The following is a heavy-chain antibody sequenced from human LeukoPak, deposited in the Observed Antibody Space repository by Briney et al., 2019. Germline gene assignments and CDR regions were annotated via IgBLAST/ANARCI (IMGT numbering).Heavy chain of an antibody. CDR2: IYYSGST. CDR3: ASWILTGYYRAFDY. V-gene: IGHV4-39*07. Sequence: SETLSLTCTVSGGSISSSSYYWGWIRQPPGKGLEWIGSIYYSGSTYYNPSLKSRVTLSVDTSKNQFSLKLSSVTAADTAVYYCASWILTGYYRAFDYWGQGTLVTVSS. D-gene: IGHD3-9*01. J-gene: IGHJ4*02. CDR1: GGSISSSSYY.